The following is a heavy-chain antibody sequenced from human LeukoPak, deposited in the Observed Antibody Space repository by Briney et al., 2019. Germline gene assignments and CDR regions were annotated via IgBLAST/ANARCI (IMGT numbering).Heavy chain of an antibody. D-gene: IGHD3-22*01. V-gene: IGHV3-23*01. CDR2: ISGSGTNT. CDR1: GFTFSSYA. CDR3: ARDLDYYDSSGLT. Sequence: WGSLRLSCAASGFTFSSYAMSWVRQAPGKGLEWVSVISGSGTNTYYADSVKGRFTISRDNAKNTLYLQMNSLRAEDTAVYYCARDLDYYDSSGLTWGQGTLVTVSS. J-gene: IGHJ4*02.